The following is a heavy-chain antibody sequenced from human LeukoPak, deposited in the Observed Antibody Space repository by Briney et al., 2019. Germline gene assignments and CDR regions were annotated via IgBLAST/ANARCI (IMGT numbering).Heavy chain of an antibody. J-gene: IGHJ4*02. CDR3: ARSSNSAEDY. Sequence: GESLKISCKGSGYSFSSYWIAWVRQMPGKGLDWMGIIYPGDSKTGYSPSFQGQVIMSADKSISTAYLQWSSLTASDTAMYYCARSSNSAEDYWGQGTLVTVSS. CDR1: GYSFSSYW. CDR2: IYPGDSKT. V-gene: IGHV5-51*01. D-gene: IGHD1-26*01.